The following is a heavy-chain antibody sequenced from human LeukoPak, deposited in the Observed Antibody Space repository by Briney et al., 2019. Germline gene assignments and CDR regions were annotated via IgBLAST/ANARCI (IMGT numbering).Heavy chain of an antibody. CDR2: ISAYNGNT. Sequence: GPPVKVSCKASGYTFTSYGISWVRQAPGQGLEWMGWISAYNGNTNYAQKLQGRVTMTTDTSTSTAYMELRSLRSDDTAVYYCARDLPIVGATSWFDPWGQGTLVTVSS. D-gene: IGHD1-26*01. CDR3: ARDLPIVGATSWFDP. V-gene: IGHV1-18*01. CDR1: GYTFTSYG. J-gene: IGHJ5*02.